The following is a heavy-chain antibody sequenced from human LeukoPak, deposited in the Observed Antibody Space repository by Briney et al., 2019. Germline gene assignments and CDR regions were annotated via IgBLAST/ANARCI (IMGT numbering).Heavy chain of an antibody. J-gene: IGHJ4*02. D-gene: IGHD4-11*01. Sequence: GGSLRLSCAASGFTFSSYAMHWVRQAPGKGLDYVSAISSNGGSTYYANSVKGRFTISRDNSKSTLYLQMNSLRAEDTAVYYCAKPLSALTPGCWGQGTLVTVSS. CDR3: AKPLSALTPGC. CDR1: GFTFSSYA. V-gene: IGHV3-64*01. CDR2: ISSNGGST.